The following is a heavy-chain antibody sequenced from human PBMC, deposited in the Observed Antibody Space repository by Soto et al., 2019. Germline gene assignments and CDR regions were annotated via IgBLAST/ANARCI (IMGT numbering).Heavy chain of an antibody. CDR3: ARRWEYFYMDV. Sequence: EVQLVESGGALVQPGGSLRLSCAASGFTFSSYWMHWVRQAPGKGLVSVSRINTDGTSPKYADSVKGRFTISRDNAKNTLYLQMNSLRDEDTAVYYCARRWEYFYMDVWGKGTTVTVSS. CDR2: INTDGTSP. V-gene: IGHV3-74*03. J-gene: IGHJ6*03. D-gene: IGHD1-26*01. CDR1: GFTFSSYW.